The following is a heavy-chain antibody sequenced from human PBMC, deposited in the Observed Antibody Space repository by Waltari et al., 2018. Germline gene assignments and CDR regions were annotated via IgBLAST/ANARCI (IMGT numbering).Heavy chain of an antibody. CDR3: AREGSGGGHFDY. D-gene: IGHD2-15*01. V-gene: IGHV4-38-2*02. CDR2: IYHSGGT. CDR1: GYSISSGYY. J-gene: IGHJ4*02. Sequence: QVQLQESGPGLVKPSETLSLTCAVSGYSISSGYYWGWIRQPPGKGLEWIGSIYHSGGTYYNPSLKSRVTISVDTSKNQFSLKLSSVTAADTAVYYCAREGSGGGHFDYWGQGTLVTVSS.